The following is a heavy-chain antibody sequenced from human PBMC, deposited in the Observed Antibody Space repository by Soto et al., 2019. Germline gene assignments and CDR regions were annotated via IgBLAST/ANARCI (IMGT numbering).Heavy chain of an antibody. CDR2: IKSKTDGGTT. Sequence: EVQLVESGGGLVQPGGSLRLSCVASGFSFSNAWMSWVRQAPGKGLEWVGRIKSKTDGGTTAYAPPVKGRFTISRDDSKNRLYLQMNNLKIEDTAVYYCTTDDPINRNWGQGTLVTVSS. V-gene: IGHV3-15*01. CDR1: GFSFSNAW. J-gene: IGHJ4*02. CDR3: TTDDPINRN.